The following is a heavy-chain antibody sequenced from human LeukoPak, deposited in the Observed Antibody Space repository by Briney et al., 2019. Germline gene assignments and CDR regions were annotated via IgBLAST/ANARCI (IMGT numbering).Heavy chain of an antibody. D-gene: IGHD3-22*01. V-gene: IGHV3-7*01. J-gene: IGHJ4*02. CDR1: GFTFSSYW. Sequence: GGSLRLSCAASGFTFSSYWMSWVRQAPGKGLEWVANIKQDGSEKYYVDSVKGRFTISRDNAKNSMYLQMNSMRAEDTAVYYCARGAYCYDSSGHLNIDYWGQGTLVTVSS. CDR2: IKQDGSEK. CDR3: ARGAYCYDSSGHLNIDY.